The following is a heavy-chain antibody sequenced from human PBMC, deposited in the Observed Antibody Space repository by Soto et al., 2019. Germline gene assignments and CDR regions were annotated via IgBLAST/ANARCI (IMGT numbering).Heavy chain of an antibody. CDR3: ARGVHYDSSGYYYFY. J-gene: IGHJ4*02. CDR2: IIPIFGAA. Sequence: QVQLVQSGAEVKKPGSSVKVSCKASGGTFSNYAIGWVRQAPGQGLEWMGGIIPIFGAANYAQKFQGRITITADESTSTAYMELRSLRSEDTAVYYCARGVHYDSSGYYYFYWGQGTLVTVSS. V-gene: IGHV1-69*01. D-gene: IGHD3-22*01. CDR1: GGTFSNYA.